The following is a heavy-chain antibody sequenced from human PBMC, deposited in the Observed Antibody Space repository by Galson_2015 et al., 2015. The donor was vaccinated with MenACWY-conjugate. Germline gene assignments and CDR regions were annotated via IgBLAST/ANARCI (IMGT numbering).Heavy chain of an antibody. CDR2: INPGGSST. D-gene: IGHD1-26*01. Sequence: SLRLSCAASGFIFNTYWMHWVRQAPGKGLVWVSRINPGGSSTTYADSVKDRFTISRDNAKNTLYLQMNSLRPEDTAVFYCAKTQGASFYFDSWGQGTLVTVSS. CDR1: GFIFNTYW. V-gene: IGHV3-74*01. J-gene: IGHJ4*02. CDR3: AKTQGASFYFDS.